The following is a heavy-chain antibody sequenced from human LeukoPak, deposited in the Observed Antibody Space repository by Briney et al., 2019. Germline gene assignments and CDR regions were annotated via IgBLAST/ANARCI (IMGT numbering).Heavy chain of an antibody. Sequence: SVKVSCKSSGGTFSSYAIIWVRQAPGQGLEWMGGIIPIFGTANYAQKFQGRVTITADESTSAAYMELSSLRSEDTAVYYCARRIIAAAFDYWGQGTLVTVSS. V-gene: IGHV1-69*13. D-gene: IGHD6-13*01. CDR2: IIPIFGTA. CDR1: GGTFSSYA. CDR3: ARRIIAAAFDY. J-gene: IGHJ4*02.